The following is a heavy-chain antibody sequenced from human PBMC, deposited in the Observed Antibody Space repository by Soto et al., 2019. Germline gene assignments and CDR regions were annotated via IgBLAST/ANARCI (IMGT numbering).Heavy chain of an antibody. Sequence: SETLSLTSTVYGGTFSGYDWSWIRQPPGKGLEWIGEINHSGSTNYNPSLKSRVTISVDTSKNQFSLKLSSVTAADTAVYYCSREIVVVVAAQLGDYYYYYYMDVWGKGTTVTVSS. CDR2: INHSGST. CDR1: GGTFSGYD. V-gene: IGHV4-34*08. CDR3: SREIVVVVAAQLGDYYYYYYMDV. J-gene: IGHJ6*03. D-gene: IGHD2-15*01.